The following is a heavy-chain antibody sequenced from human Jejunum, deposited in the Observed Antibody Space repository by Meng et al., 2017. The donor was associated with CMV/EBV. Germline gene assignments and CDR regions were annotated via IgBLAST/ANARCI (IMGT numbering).Heavy chain of an antibody. V-gene: IGHV3-74*01. CDR3: ARGGVSGAFDI. CDR1: GCTVSSYW. J-gene: IGHJ3*02. D-gene: IGHD5/OR15-5a*01. CDR2: INSDGSST. Sequence: AASGCTVSSYWRHWVRQVPGKGLVFVSRINSDGSSTSYADSVKGRFTISRDNANNTLYLQMNSLRAEDTAVYYCARGGVSGAFDIWGRGTMVTVSS.